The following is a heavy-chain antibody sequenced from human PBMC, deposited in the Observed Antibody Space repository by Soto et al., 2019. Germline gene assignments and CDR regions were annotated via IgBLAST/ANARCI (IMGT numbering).Heavy chain of an antibody. D-gene: IGHD5-18*01. CDR1: GFTFSSHW. Sequence: GGSLRLSCAASGFTFSSHWMHWVRQAPGKGLVWVSRINNAGSTTDYADSVKGRFTISRDNAKNTLYLQMNSLRAEDTAVYYCARGGLWLLGAGHLAEWGKGTLVTVDS. CDR2: INNAGSTT. CDR3: ARGGLWLLGAGHLAE. J-gene: IGHJ4*02. V-gene: IGHV3-74*01.